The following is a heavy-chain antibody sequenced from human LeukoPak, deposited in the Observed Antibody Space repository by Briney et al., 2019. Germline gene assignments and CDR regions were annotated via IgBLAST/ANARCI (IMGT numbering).Heavy chain of an antibody. D-gene: IGHD3-9*01. Sequence: GKSLRLSCAASGFTFNNYGMHWVREAPGKGLEWVAVISYDGRNKHYPDSGKGRFTISRDISTDTLWLQMGSLRTEDTAVYYCASESVLRYFDWFSSHRWIDYWGQGTLVTVSS. V-gene: IGHV3-30*03. CDR1: GFTFNNYG. CDR3: ASESVLRYFDWFSSHRWIDY. J-gene: IGHJ4*02. CDR2: ISYDGRNK.